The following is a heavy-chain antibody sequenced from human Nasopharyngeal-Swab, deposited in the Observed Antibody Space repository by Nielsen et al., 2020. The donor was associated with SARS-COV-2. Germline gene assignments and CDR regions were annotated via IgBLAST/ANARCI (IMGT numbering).Heavy chain of an antibody. V-gene: IGHV3-30*18. CDR3: AKNSGYDSFDY. CDR1: GFTFSSYG. CDR2: ISYDGSNK. Sequence: LSLTCAASGFTFSSYGMHWVRQAPSKGLEWVAVISYDGSNKYYADSVKGRFTISRDNSKNTLYLQMNSLRAEDTAVYYCAKNSGYDSFDYWGQGTLVTVSS. D-gene: IGHD5-12*01. J-gene: IGHJ4*02.